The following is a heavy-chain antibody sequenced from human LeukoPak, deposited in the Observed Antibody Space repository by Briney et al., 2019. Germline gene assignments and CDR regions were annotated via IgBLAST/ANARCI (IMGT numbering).Heavy chain of an antibody. CDR1: GGSMSSYY. D-gene: IGHD6-13*01. J-gene: IGHJ4*02. CDR3: ARLRKAAGVYHFDY. CDR2: IFYSGST. Sequence: KPSETPPLTCTVSGGSMSSYYWSWIRQPPGKGLEWIGYIFYSGSTNYNPSLKSRVTVSVDTSKNQFSLKLSSVTAADTAVYYCARLRKAAGVYHFDYWGQGTLVTVSS. V-gene: IGHV4-59*08.